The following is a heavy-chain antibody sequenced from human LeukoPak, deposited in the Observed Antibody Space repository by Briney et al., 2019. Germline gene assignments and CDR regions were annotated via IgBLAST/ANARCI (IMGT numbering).Heavy chain of an antibody. V-gene: IGHV4-61*01. D-gene: IGHD1-1*01. J-gene: IGHJ4*02. CDR3: ARVGLGTTAFDY. CDR2: IYYSGST. CDR1: GGSISSSNW. Sequence: SETLSLTCAVSGGSISSSNWWSWIRQPPGKGLEWIGYIYYSGSTKYNPSLKSRVTISVDTSKNQFSLKLNSVTAADTAVYYCARVGLGTTAFDYWGQGTLVTVSS.